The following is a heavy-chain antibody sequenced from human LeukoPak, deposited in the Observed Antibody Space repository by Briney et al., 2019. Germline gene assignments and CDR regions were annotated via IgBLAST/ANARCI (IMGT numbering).Heavy chain of an antibody. CDR3: ARDPSNDAFDI. Sequence: GGSLRLSCAASGFTFSSYGMHWVRQAPGKGLEWVAFIRYDGSNKYYADSVKGRFTISRDNSKNTLYLQMNSLRAEDTAVYYCARDPSNDAFDIWGQGTMVTVSS. CDR1: GFTFSSYG. V-gene: IGHV3-30*02. J-gene: IGHJ3*02. CDR2: IRYDGSNK. D-gene: IGHD4-11*01.